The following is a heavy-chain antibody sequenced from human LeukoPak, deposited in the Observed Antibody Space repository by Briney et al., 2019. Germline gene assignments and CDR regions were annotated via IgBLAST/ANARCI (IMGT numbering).Heavy chain of an antibody. D-gene: IGHD6-19*01. Sequence: GGSLRLSCAASGFTFSSYSMNWVRQAPGKGLEWVSSISSSGTYVYYADSVKGRFTISRDNAKNSLYLQMNSLRAEDMAVYYCAREGSGLDYWGQGTLVTVSS. J-gene: IGHJ4*02. CDR3: AREGSGLDY. CDR2: ISSSGTYV. CDR1: GFTFSSYS. V-gene: IGHV3-21*01.